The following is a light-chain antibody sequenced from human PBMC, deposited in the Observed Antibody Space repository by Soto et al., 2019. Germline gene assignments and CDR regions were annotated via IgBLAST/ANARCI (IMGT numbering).Light chain of an antibody. J-gene: IGKJ5*01. CDR1: QSVSSY. CDR3: QQCSDWPLFT. V-gene: IGKV3-15*01. Sequence: EIVMTQSPATLSVSPGDTATLSCRASQSVSSYLAWYQHRPGQAPRLLIYDASTRATGIPARFSGSGSGTEFTLTISGLQSEDFAVYSCQQCSDWPLFTFGQGTRLEIK. CDR2: DAS.